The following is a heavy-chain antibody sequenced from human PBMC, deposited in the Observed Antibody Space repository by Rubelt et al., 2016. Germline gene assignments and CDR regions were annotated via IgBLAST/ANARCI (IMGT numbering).Heavy chain of an antibody. J-gene: IGHJ6*02. V-gene: IGHV4-39*01. CDR1: GFSLSTSGMC. CDR3: ARQYNV. Sequence: ESGPALVKPTQTLTLTCTFSGFSLSTSGMCVSWIRQPPGKGLEWIGSIYYSGSTYYNPSLKSRVTISVDSSKNQFSLKLSSVTAADTAVYYCARQYNVWGQGTTVTVSS. CDR2: IYYSGST. D-gene: IGHD1-1*01.